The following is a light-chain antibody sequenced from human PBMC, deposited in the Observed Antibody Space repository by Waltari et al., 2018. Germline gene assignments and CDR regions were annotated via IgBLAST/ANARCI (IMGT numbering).Light chain of an antibody. Sequence: DIVLTQSPATLSLSPGERATLSCRASQSVTNYLAWYQLKLGQAPRPLIYDASNRATGIPARFSGSGSGTDFTLTISNLEPEDSAVYYCQQRSKWPLTFGRGTKVEIK. V-gene: IGKV3-11*01. J-gene: IGKJ4*01. CDR3: QQRSKWPLT. CDR1: QSVTNY. CDR2: DAS.